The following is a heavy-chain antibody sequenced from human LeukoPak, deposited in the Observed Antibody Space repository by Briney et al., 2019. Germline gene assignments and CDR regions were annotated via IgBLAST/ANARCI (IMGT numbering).Heavy chain of an antibody. CDR2: ISSGGST. V-gene: IGHV4-61*01. J-gene: IGHJ4*02. CDR1: GGSISSGSYY. D-gene: IGHD5-12*01. Sequence: SETLSLTCTVSGGSISSGSYYWNWIRQPPGKELEWIGYISSGGSTNYNPSLKSRVTISIDTSKNQFSLKLTSATAADTAVYYCARGDDYKSTLFDYWGQGTLVTVSS. CDR3: ARGDDYKSTLFDY.